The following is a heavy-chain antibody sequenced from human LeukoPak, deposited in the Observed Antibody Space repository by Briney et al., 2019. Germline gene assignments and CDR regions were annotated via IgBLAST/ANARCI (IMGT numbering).Heavy chain of an antibody. Sequence: GGSLRLSCAASGFTFSNAWMTWVRQAPGKGLEWVGCIKSITHGGTTDYAEPVKGRFTISRDDSKNTLYLQMDSLRTEDTAVYYCSTDAGLRALGGQGTLVTVSS. CDR1: GFTFSNAW. CDR2: IKSITHGGTT. J-gene: IGHJ4*02. D-gene: IGHD1-14*01. CDR3: STDAGLRAL. V-gene: IGHV3-15*01.